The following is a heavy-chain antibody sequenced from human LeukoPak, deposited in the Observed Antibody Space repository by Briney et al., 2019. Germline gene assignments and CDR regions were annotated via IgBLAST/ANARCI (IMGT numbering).Heavy chain of an antibody. D-gene: IGHD3-3*01. CDR1: GYTFTGYY. V-gene: IGHV1-2*02. CDR2: INPNSGGT. J-gene: IGHJ4*02. Sequence: ASVKVSCKASGYTFTGYYMHWVRQAPGQGLEWMGWINPNSGGTNYAQKFQGRVAMTRDTSISTAYMELSRLRSDDTAVYYCARTRHDFWSSYSTYYFDYWGQGTMVTVSS. CDR3: ARTRHDFWSSYSTYYFDY.